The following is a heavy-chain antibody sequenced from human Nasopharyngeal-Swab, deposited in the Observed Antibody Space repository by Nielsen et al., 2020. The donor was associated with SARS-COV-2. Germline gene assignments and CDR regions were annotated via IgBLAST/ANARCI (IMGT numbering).Heavy chain of an antibody. V-gene: IGHV1-69*06. CDR3: ARVGAAALKGWFDP. CDR1: GGTFSSYA. J-gene: IGHJ5*02. CDR2: IIPIFGTA. D-gene: IGHD6-13*01. Sequence: SVKVSCKASGGTFSSYAISWVRQAPGQGLEWMGGIIPIFGTANYAQKFQGRVTITADKSTSTAYMELSSPRSEDTAVYYCARVGAAALKGWFDPWGQGTLVTVSS.